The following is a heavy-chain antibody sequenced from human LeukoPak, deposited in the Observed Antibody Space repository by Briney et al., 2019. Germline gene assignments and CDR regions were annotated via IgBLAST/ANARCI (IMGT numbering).Heavy chain of an antibody. CDR2: ISGSGGST. V-gene: IGHV3-23*01. CDR1: GFTFSSYA. CDR3: AKAPIYDSTGYYREYDY. D-gene: IGHD3-22*01. J-gene: IGHJ4*02. Sequence: GGSLRLSCAASGFTFSSYAMSWVRQGPGKGLEWVSAISGSGGSTYYADSVKGRFTISRDNSKNTLYLQMNSLRAEDTAVYYCAKAPIYDSTGYYREYDYWGQGTLVTVSS.